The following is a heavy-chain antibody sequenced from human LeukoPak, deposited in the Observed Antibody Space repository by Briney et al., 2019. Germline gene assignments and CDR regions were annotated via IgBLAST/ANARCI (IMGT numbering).Heavy chain of an antibody. V-gene: IGHV4-39*01. CDR3: ASYDFWSAYFDY. J-gene: IGHJ4*02. CDR1: GGSISSSSYY. Sequence: SGTLSLTCAVSGGSISSSSYYWGWIRQPPGKGLEWIGSIYYSGSTYYNPSLKSRVTISVDTSKNQFSLKLSSVTAADTAVYYCASYDFWSAYFDYWGQGTLVTVSS. D-gene: IGHD3-3*01. CDR2: IYYSGST.